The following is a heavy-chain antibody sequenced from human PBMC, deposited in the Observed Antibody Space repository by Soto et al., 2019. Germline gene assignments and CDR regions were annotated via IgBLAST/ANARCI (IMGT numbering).Heavy chain of an antibody. CDR2: IYYSGDT. D-gene: IGHD2-15*01. J-gene: IGHJ6*02. Sequence: QVQLQESGPGLVKPSQPLSLTCTVSGGSISSGSFYWTWIRQHPGKGLEFIGYIYYSGDTYYNLSLRSRVIISLDTSKNQFSLRLNSVTAADTAVYYCAREWSGGRRDGNPDKYYGMDVWGQGTKVTVSS. CDR3: AREWSGGRRDGNPDKYYGMDV. V-gene: IGHV4-31*03. CDR1: GGSISSGSFY.